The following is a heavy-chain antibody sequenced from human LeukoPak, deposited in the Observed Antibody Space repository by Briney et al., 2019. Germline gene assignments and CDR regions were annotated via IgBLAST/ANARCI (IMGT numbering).Heavy chain of an antibody. CDR2: IYYSGIT. Sequence: SETLSLTCTVSGGSISSYYWSWIRQPPGKGLEWIAYIYYSGITNYNPSLKSRATISVDTSKNEFSLKLGSVTAADTAVYYCARDRHGSGSAHSFDPWGQGTLVTVSS. CDR3: ARDRHGSGSAHSFDP. J-gene: IGHJ5*02. CDR1: GGSISSYY. V-gene: IGHV4-59*01. D-gene: IGHD3-10*01.